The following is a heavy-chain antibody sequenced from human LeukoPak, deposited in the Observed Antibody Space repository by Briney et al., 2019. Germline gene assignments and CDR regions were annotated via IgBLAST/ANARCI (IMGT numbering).Heavy chain of an antibody. D-gene: IGHD6-19*01. CDR2: IYYSGST. J-gene: IGHJ4*02. Sequence: PSETLSLTCAVSGGSISSYYWSWTRQPPGKGLEWIGYIYYSGSTNYNPSLKSRVTISVDTSKNQFSLKLSSVTAADTAVYYCARHRTSDTSGWYYFDYWGQGILVIVSS. V-gene: IGHV4-59*08. CDR3: ARHRTSDTSGWYYFDY. CDR1: GGSISSYY.